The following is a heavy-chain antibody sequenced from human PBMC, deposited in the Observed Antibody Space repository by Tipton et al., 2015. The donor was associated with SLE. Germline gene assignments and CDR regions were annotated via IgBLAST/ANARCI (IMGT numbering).Heavy chain of an antibody. Sequence: SLRLSCAASGFTVSSNYMSWVRQAPGKGLEWVSAISGSGGSTYYADSVKGRFTISRDNSKNTLYLQMNSLRAEDTAVYYCAKAPYQDAFDIWGQGTMVTVSS. D-gene: IGHD3-16*01. CDR1: GFTVSSNY. CDR3: AKAPYQDAFDI. CDR2: ISGSGGST. V-gene: IGHV3-23*01. J-gene: IGHJ3*02.